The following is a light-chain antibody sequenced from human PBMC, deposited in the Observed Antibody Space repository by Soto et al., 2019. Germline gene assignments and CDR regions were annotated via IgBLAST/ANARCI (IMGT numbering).Light chain of an antibody. V-gene: IGKV3-15*01. CDR1: QSVSSN. J-gene: IGKJ1*01. CDR2: GAS. Sequence: EIVMTQSPATLSVSPGERATLSCRAGQSVSSNLAWYQQKPGQAPRLLIYGASTRATGIPARFSGSGSGTDFTLTIGRLEPEDFAVYYCQQYGSSGTFGQGTKVDIK. CDR3: QQYGSSGT.